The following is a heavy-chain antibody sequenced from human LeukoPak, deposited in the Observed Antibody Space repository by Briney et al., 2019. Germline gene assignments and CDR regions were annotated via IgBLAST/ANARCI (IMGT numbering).Heavy chain of an antibody. V-gene: IGHV1-69*13. D-gene: IGHD4-17*01. J-gene: IGHJ6*02. CDR2: IIPIFGTA. CDR1: GGTFSSYA. CDR3: ARNDGDYENYYYGMDV. Sequence: SVKVSCKASGGTFSSYAISWVRQAPGQGPEWMGGIIPIFGTANYAQKFQGRVTITADESTSTAYMELSSLRSEDTAVYYCARNDGDYENYYYGMDVWGQGTTVTVSS.